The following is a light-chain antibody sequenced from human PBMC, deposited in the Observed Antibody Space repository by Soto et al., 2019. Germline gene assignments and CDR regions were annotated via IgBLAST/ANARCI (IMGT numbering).Light chain of an antibody. Sequence: DIQLTQSPSFLSASVGDRVTXTXXASQGISSYLAWYQQKPGKAPKLLICAASTLQSGVPSRFSGSRSGTDFTLTVSSLQPEDXATYXCQQHNSYPLTFGGGTKVEIK. CDR3: QQHNSYPLT. CDR1: QGISSY. V-gene: IGKV1-9*01. CDR2: AAS. J-gene: IGKJ4*01.